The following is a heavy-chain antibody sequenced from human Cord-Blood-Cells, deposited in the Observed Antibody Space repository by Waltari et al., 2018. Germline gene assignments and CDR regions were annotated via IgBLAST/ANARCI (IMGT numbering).Heavy chain of an antibody. CDR1: GYSFTSYW. CDR3: ARVKVAAAGTGEAFDI. J-gene: IGHJ3*02. Sequence: EVQLVRSGAEVKKPGESLKISCKGSGYSFTSYWIGWVRQMPGKGLEWMGIIYPGDSVTRYSPSFQGQVTISADKSISTAYLQWSSLKASDTAMYYCARVKVAAAGTGEAFDIWGQGTMVTVSS. V-gene: IGHV5-51*01. CDR2: IYPGDSVT. D-gene: IGHD6-13*01.